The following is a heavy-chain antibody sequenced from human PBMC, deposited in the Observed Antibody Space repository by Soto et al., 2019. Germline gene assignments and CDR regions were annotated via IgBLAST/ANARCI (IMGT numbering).Heavy chain of an antibody. CDR2: IMPFFGIA. V-gene: IGHV1-69*02. J-gene: IGHJ6*02. D-gene: IGHD2-2*02. Sequence: QVQLVQSGAEVKKPGSSVKVSCKASGGTFSSYSFTWVRQAPGHGLEWMGMIMPFFGIASYAQKVQGRVTITADKSTGTAYMELSSLRSEDTAVYYCARNADIGDIGLVPAAINAMDVWGRGTTVTVSS. CDR1: GGTFSSYS. CDR3: ARNADIGDIGLVPAAINAMDV.